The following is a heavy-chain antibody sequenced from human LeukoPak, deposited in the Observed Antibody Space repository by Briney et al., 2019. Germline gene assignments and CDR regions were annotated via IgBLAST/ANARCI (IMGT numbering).Heavy chain of an antibody. CDR2: IWYDGSNK. V-gene: IGHV3-30*02. CDR3: AKDSQAFYGDYRGCMDV. J-gene: IGHJ6*02. Sequence: GGSLRLSCAASGFTFSSYGMHWVRQAPGKGLEWVAVIWYDGSNKYYADSVKGRFTISRDNSKNTLYLQMNSLRAEDTAVYYCAKDSQAFYGDYRGCMDVWGQGTTVTVSS. D-gene: IGHD4-17*01. CDR1: GFTFSSYG.